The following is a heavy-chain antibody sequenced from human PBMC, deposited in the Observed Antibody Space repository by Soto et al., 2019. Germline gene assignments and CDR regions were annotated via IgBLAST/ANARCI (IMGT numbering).Heavy chain of an antibody. J-gene: IGHJ4*02. CDR2: IYYSGST. CDR1: GGSISSGGYY. V-gene: IGHV4-31*03. D-gene: IGHD3-9*01. CDR3: ARMKYDILAGYPTYYFDY. Sequence: SETLSLTCTVSGGSISSGGYYWSWIRQHPGKGLEWIGYIYYSGSTYYSPSLKSRVTISVDTSKNQFSLKLSSVTAADTAVYYCARMKYDILAGYPTYYFDYWGQGTLVTVSS.